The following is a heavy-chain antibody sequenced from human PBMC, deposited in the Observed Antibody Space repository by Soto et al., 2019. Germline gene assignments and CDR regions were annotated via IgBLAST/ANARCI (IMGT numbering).Heavy chain of an antibody. CDR1: GFTFNTSW. V-gene: IGHV3-7*05. Sequence: DVQLVESGGGLVQPGGSLRLSCAASGFTFNTSWMSWVRRAPGKGLEWVAHMNQHGSEKYYVDSVKGRFTISGDDAKNSLYLQMNSLGAEDTAVYYCVSLAGSSYWGQGTLVTVSS. CDR2: MNQHGSEK. CDR3: VSLAGSSY. D-gene: IGHD3-10*01. J-gene: IGHJ4*02.